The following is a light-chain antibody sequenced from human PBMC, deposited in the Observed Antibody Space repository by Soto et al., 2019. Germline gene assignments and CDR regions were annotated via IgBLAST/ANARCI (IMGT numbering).Light chain of an antibody. CDR2: ATD. CDR1: SGSISTRHY. V-gene: IGLV8-61*01. CDR3: VVCLGGGYSV. J-gene: IGLJ3*02. Sequence: QTVVTQESSFSVSPGWTVTLTCALSSGSISTRHYPSWYQQTPGQAPRTLIYATDIRSSGVPDRFSGSILGNKAALTITGAKADDESYYYCVVCLGGGYSVFGGGTKVTVL.